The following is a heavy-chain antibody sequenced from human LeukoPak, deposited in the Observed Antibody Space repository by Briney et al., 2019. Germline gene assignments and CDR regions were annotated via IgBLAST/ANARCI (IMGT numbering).Heavy chain of an antibody. J-gene: IGHJ4*02. D-gene: IGHD2-21*01. Sequence: PGGSLRLSCAASGFSLSSYAMSWVRQAPGKWLEWVSAISSTDAGTYHADSARGRFTISRDSSKNTLYLQMNSLRAEDAAVYYCAKAPVTSCRGAYCYPFDYWGQGTLVTVSS. V-gene: IGHV3-23*01. CDR3: AKAPVTSCRGAYCYPFDY. CDR1: GFSLSSYA. CDR2: ISSTDAGT.